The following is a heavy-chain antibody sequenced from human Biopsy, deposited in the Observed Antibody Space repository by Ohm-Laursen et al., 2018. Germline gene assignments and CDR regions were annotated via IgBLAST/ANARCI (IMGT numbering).Heavy chain of an antibody. CDR1: GFTVSASA. D-gene: IGHD3-10*01. CDR2: IRSKAKSYAT. Sequence: SLRLSCAASGFTVSASAVHWVRQASGKGLAWVGRIRSKAKSYATAYAASVTGRFTISRDDSKNTTYLQMNSLKTEDTAVYYCTPEGAGFDNWGQGPLVTVSS. V-gene: IGHV3-73*01. CDR3: TPEGAGFDN. J-gene: IGHJ4*02.